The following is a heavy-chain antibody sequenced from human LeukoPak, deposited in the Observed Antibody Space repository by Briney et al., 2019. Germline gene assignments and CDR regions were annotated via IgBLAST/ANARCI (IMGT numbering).Heavy chain of an antibody. V-gene: IGHV3-23*01. D-gene: IGHD4-23*01. CDR1: GFTFSTYA. J-gene: IGHJ4*02. CDR3: VKGGGNVRRYFEY. Sequence: GGSLRLSCAASGFTFSTYAMSWVRQAPGRGLEWVSGICGSGGCTYYADSVKGRFTISRDNSKNTLYLQMNSLRAEDTAVYYCVKGGGNVRRYFEYWGQGTLVTVSS. CDR2: ICGSGGCT.